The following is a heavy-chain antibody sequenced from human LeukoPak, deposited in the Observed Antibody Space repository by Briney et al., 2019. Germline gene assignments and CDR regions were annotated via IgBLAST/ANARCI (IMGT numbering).Heavy chain of an antibody. V-gene: IGHV3-21*01. D-gene: IGHD3-9*01. J-gene: IGHJ5*02. CDR2: ITSSSGNI. CDR1: GFSFTYST. Sequence: GGSLRLSCAASGFSFTYSTMNWVRLAPGKGLEWVSSITSSSGNIYYSDSVRGRFTVSRDNAKNSPYLQMNSLIAEDSAVYYCVRIPNNAGFPNWFDPWGQGTLVSVSS. CDR3: VRIPNNAGFPNWFDP.